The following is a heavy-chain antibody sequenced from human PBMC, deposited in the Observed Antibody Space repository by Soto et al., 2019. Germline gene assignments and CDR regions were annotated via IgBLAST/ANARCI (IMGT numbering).Heavy chain of an antibody. CDR2: IDWDDDK. V-gene: IGHV2-70*01. Sequence: GPTLVNPTQTLTLTCTFSGFSLSTSGMCVSWIRQPPGKALEWLALIDWDDDKYYSTSLKTKLTISKDTSKNQVVLTMTNMDPVDTATYYCARIGPTEYYDILTGYYPPAFDYWGQGTLVTVSS. D-gene: IGHD3-9*01. CDR1: GFSLSTSGMC. J-gene: IGHJ4*02. CDR3: ARIGPTEYYDILTGYYPPAFDY.